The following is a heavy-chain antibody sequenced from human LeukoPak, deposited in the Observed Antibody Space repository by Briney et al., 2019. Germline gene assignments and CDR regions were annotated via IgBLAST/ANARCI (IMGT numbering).Heavy chain of an antibody. V-gene: IGHV4-39*07. Sequence: PSETLSLTCTVSGGSISSSSYYWGWIRQPPGKGLEWMGNIYYNGNTYYNPALKSRVIISVDTSKNQFSLNLSSVTAADTAVYYCARARIAGRGNWFDPWGQGTLVTVSS. CDR1: GGSISSSSYY. CDR3: ARARIAGRGNWFDP. J-gene: IGHJ5*02. D-gene: IGHD6-13*01. CDR2: IYYNGNT.